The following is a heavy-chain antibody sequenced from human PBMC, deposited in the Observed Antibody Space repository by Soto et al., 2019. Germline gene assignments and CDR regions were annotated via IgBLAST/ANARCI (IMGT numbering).Heavy chain of an antibody. CDR1: GGTFSSYA. CDR2: IIPIFGTA. CDR3: ARVIFNSRHCDHRDRLSFPAQRSTDP. V-gene: IGHV1-69*13. J-gene: IGHJ5*02. D-gene: IGHD1-20*01. Sequence: GAAVKVSCKASGGTFSSYAISWVRQAPGRGLEWMGGIIPIFGTANYAQKFQGRVTITADESTITAYMELSSLRSEDTAVYYCARVIFNSRHCDHRDRLSFPAQRSTDP.